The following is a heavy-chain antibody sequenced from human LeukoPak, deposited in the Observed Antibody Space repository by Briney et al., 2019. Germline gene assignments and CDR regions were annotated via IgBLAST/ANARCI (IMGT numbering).Heavy chain of an antibody. Sequence: PGGSLRLSCAASGFTFSNAWMSWVRQAPGKGLEWVGRIKSKTDGGTTDYAAPVKGRFTISRDDSKNTLYLQMNSLKTEDTAVYYCTTRWSSGWRTLDYWGQGTLVTVSS. CDR3: TTRWSSGWRTLDY. CDR1: GFTFSNAW. V-gene: IGHV3-15*01. J-gene: IGHJ4*02. CDR2: IKSKTDGGTT. D-gene: IGHD6-19*01.